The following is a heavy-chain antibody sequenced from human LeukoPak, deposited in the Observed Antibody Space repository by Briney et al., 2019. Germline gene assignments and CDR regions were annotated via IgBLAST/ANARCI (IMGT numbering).Heavy chain of an antibody. J-gene: IGHJ5*02. Sequence: SETLSLTSAVYGGSFSVDSWSCIRQSPGKGREWIGEIYDSGSTHYSTSLRSRVTISLYTSSKNFPLKLTSVTAADTAVYYCARRANIMCAYYCFDPWGQGTLVTVSS. CDR1: GGSFSVDS. CDR3: ARRANIMCAYYCFDP. D-gene: IGHD2-8*01. V-gene: IGHV4-34*01. CDR2: IYDSGST.